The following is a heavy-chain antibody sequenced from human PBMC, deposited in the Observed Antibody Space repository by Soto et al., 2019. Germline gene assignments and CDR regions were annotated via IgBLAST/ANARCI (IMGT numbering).Heavy chain of an antibody. J-gene: IGHJ4*02. V-gene: IGHV1-69*13. CDR3: ARPSGKGGNLGVRGYYFDY. CDR1: AGTFSSYA. Sequence: ASVKVSCKASAGTFSSYAISWVRQAPGQGLEWMGGIIPIFGTANYAQKFQGRVTITADESTSTAYMELSSLRSEDTAVYYCARPSGKGGNLGVRGYYFDYWGQGTLVTVSS. CDR2: IIPIFGTA. D-gene: IGHD2-15*01.